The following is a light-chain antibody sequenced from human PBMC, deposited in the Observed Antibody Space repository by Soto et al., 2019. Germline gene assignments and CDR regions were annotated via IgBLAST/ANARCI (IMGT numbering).Light chain of an antibody. V-gene: IGLV1-40*01. J-gene: IGLJ3*02. Sequence: QLVLTQPPSVSGAPGQRVTISCTGSSSNIGAGYDVHWYQQLPGTAPKLLIYGNSNRPSGVPDRCSGSKSGTSASLAITGLQAEDEADYYCQSYDSSLSGSVFGGGTKLTVL. CDR3: QSYDSSLSGSV. CDR2: GNS. CDR1: SSNIGAGYD.